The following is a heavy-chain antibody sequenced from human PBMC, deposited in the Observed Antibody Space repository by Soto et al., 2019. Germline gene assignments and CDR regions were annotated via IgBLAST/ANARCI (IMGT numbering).Heavy chain of an antibody. J-gene: IGHJ4*02. CDR1: GYSFTSYW. Sequence: GESLKISCKGSGYSFTSYWIGWVRQMPGKGLEWMGIIYPGDSDTRYSPSFQGRVTISADKSISTAYLQWSSLKASDTAMYYCARQVIAASNVDYWGREPWSPSPQ. V-gene: IGHV5-51*01. D-gene: IGHD6-13*01. CDR3: ARQVIAASNVDY. CDR2: IYPGDSDT.